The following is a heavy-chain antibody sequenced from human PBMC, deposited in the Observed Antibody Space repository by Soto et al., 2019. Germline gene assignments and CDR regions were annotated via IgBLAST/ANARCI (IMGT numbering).Heavy chain of an antibody. V-gene: IGHV4-34*01. CDR3: TRGGDPYKTGH. D-gene: IGHD3-9*01. CDR1: GGSFSGYY. CDR2: INHSGST. Sequence: SETLSLTCAVYGGSFSGYYWSWIRQPPGKGLEWIGEINHSGSTYYNPSLKSRVTISVDRSKNQFSLKLTSVNTADTAIYYCTRGGDPYKTGHWGQGTLVTVSS. J-gene: IGHJ4*02.